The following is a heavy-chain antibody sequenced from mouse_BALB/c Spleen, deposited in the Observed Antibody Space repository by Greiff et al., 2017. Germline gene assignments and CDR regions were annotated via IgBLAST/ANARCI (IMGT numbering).Heavy chain of an antibody. V-gene: IGHV14-3*02. CDR3: ARGEPFAY. Sequence: VQLKQSGAELVKPGASVKLSCTASGFNIKDTYMHWVKQRPEQGLEWIGRIDPANGNTKYDPKFQGKATITADTSSNTAYLQLSSLTSEDTAVYYCARGEPFAYWGQGTLVTVSA. CDR2: IDPANGNT. J-gene: IGHJ3*01. CDR1: GFNIKDTY.